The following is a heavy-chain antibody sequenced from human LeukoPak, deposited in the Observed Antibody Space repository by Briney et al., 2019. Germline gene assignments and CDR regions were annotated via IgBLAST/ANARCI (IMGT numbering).Heavy chain of an antibody. CDR3: ARPLNPYSSGWYDY. D-gene: IGHD6-19*01. Sequence: GGSLRLSCAASGFTFSSYWMSWVRQAPGKGLEWVANIKQDGSAKYYVDSVKGRFTISRDNSKNSLYLQMNSLRAEDTAVYYCARPLNPYSSGWYDYWGQGTLLTVSS. CDR2: IKQDGSAK. J-gene: IGHJ4*02. V-gene: IGHV3-7*01. CDR1: GFTFSSYW.